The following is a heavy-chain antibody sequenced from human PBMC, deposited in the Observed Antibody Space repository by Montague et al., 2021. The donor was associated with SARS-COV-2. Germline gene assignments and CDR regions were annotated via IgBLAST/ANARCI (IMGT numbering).Heavy chain of an antibody. CDR1: GGSFSGYY. J-gene: IGHJ4*02. CDR2: INHSGST. V-gene: IGHV4-34*01. Sequence: SETLSLTCAVCGGSFSGYYWNWIRQPPGKGLEWIGEINHSGSTNYNPSLKSRVTISVDTSNNQFSLKLTSVTAADTAVYYCARGPTNNIGMVATRLDYWGQGTLVTVSS. CDR3: ARGPTNNIGMVATRLDY. D-gene: IGHD5-12*01.